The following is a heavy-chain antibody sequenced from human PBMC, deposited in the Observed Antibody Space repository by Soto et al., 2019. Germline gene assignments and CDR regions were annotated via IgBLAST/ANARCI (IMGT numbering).Heavy chain of an antibody. CDR1: GGSISGYY. Sequence: TSETLSLTCTVSGGSISGYYWSWTRQPPGRGLEWIGYIYYSGSTNYNPSLKSRVTMSVDTSKNQFSLKLSSVTAADTAVYYCARASSPLVTHYLIDYWGRGTLVTVSS. CDR3: ARASSPLVTHYLIDY. J-gene: IGHJ4*02. CDR2: IYYSGST. D-gene: IGHD3-9*01. V-gene: IGHV4-59*01.